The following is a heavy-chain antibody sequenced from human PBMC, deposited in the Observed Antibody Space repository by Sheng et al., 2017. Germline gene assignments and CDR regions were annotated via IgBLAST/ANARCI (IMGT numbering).Heavy chain of an antibody. CDR3: ARDGYCGGDCYSALYYYYYGMDV. D-gene: IGHD2-21*02. V-gene: IGHV1-69*01. CDR1: GGTFSSYA. CDR2: IIPIFGTA. J-gene: IGHJ6*02. Sequence: EQSGAEVKNPGSSVKVSCKASGGTFSSYAISWVRQAPGQGLEWMGGIIPIFGTANYAQKFQGRVTITADESTSTAYMELSSLRSEDTAVYYCARDGYCGGDCYSALYYYYYGMDVWDQGP.